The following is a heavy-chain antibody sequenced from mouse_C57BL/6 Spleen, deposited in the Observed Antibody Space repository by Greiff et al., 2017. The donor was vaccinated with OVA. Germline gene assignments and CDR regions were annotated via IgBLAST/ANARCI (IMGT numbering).Heavy chain of an antibody. J-gene: IGHJ2*01. V-gene: IGHV1-52*01. CDR3: ARSGNYVPYYFDY. Sequence: VQLQQPGAELVRPGSSVKLSCKASGYTFTSYWMHWVKQRPIQGLEWIGNIDPSDSETHYNQKFKDKATLTVDKSSSTAYMQLSSLTSEDSAVDYCARSGNYVPYYFDYWGQGTTLTVSS. CDR1: GYTFTSYW. CDR2: IDPSDSET. D-gene: IGHD2-1*01.